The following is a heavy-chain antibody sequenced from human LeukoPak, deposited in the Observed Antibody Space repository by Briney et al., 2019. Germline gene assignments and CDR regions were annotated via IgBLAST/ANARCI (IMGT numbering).Heavy chain of an antibody. Sequence: SETLSLTCTVSGGSISSGGYYWSWIRQHPGKGLEWIGYIYYSGSTYYNPSLKSRVTISVDTSKNQFSLKLSSVTAADTAVYYCARALYDSSGYRQDYYFDYWGQGTLVTVYS. D-gene: IGHD3-22*01. J-gene: IGHJ4*02. V-gene: IGHV4-31*03. CDR2: IYYSGST. CDR1: GGSISSGGYY. CDR3: ARALYDSSGYRQDYYFDY.